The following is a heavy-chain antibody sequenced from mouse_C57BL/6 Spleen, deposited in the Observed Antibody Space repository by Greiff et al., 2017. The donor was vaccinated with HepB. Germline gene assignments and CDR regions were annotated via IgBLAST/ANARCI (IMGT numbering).Heavy chain of an antibody. CDR3: ARHTVFDY. Sequence: VQGVESGAELVKPGASVKLSCKASGYTFTSYWMQWVKQRPGQGLEWIGEIDPSDSYTNYNQKFKGKATLTVDTSSSTAYMQLSSLTSEDSAVYYCARHTVFDYWGQGTTLTVSS. J-gene: IGHJ2*01. CDR2: IDPSDSYT. CDR1: GYTFTSYW. V-gene: IGHV1-50*01. D-gene: IGHD1-1*01.